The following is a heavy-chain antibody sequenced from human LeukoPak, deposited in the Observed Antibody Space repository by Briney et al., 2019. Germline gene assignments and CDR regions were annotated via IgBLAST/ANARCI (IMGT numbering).Heavy chain of an antibody. D-gene: IGHD3-22*01. CDR3: ARVLYYYDSSGYRFHDAFDI. V-gene: IGHV4-30-2*01. J-gene: IGHJ3*02. CDR2: IYHSGST. CDR1: GGSISSGDCS. Sequence: SQTLSLTCAVSGGSISSGDCSWSWIRQPPGKGLEWIGYIYHSGSTYYNPSLKSRVTISVDRSKNQFSLKLSSVTAADTAVYYCARVLYYYDSSGYRFHDAFDIWGQGTMVTVSS.